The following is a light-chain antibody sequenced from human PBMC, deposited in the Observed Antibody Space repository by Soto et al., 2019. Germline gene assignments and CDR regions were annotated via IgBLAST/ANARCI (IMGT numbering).Light chain of an antibody. Sequence: MPQSPLSLPVTLGQPASIASRSNQSPVHSDGIAYFSWFQQRPGRSPRRLIYKVSNRATGIPDRFSGSGSGTDFTLTISRLEPEDFAVYYCQQYGSSPLTFGGGTKV. CDR1: QSPVHSDGIAY. CDR2: KVS. CDR3: QQYGSSPLT. J-gene: IGKJ4*01. V-gene: IGKV2-30*02.